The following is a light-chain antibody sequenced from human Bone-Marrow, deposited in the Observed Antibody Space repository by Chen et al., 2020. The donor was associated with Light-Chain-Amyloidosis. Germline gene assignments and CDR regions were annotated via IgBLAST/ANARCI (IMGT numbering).Light chain of an antibody. CDR3: AAWDDSLNGGV. V-gene: IGLV1-44*01. CDR1: SSNIGSNT. Sequence: QSVLTQPPSASGTPGQRVTIACSGSSSNIGSNTVSWYQQPPGTAPKLLIYANNQRPSGVPDRFSGSKSGTSASLAISGLQSEDEADYYCAAWDDSLNGGVFGGGTKLTVL. J-gene: IGLJ3*02. CDR2: ANN.